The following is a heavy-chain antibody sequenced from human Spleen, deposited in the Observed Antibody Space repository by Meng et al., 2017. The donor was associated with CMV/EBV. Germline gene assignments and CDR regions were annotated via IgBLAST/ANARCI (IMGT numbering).Heavy chain of an antibody. J-gene: IGHJ6*02. CDR3: ASSMITIFGVVINSLGYYYYGMDV. Sequence: ASVKVSCKASGYTFTSYYIHWVRQAPGQGLEWMGIINPSGGSTSYAQKFQGRVTMTRDTSTSTVYMELSSLRSEDTAVYYCASSMITIFGVVINSLGYYYYGMDVWGQGTTVTVSS. D-gene: IGHD3-3*01. V-gene: IGHV1-46*01. CDR2: INPSGGST. CDR1: GYTFTSYY.